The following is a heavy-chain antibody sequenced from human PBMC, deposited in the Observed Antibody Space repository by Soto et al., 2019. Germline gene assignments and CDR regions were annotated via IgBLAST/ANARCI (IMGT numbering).Heavy chain of an antibody. J-gene: IGHJ4*02. D-gene: IGHD2-2*02. CDR2: ISYDGSNK. Sequence: QVQLVESGGGVVQPGRSLRLSCAASGFTFSSYAMQWVRQAPGKGLEWVAVISYDGSNKYYADSVKGRFTISRDNSKNTLYLQMNSLRAEDTAVYYCARGDTFFDYWGQGTLVTVSS. V-gene: IGHV3-30-3*01. CDR3: ARGDTFFDY. CDR1: GFTFSSYA.